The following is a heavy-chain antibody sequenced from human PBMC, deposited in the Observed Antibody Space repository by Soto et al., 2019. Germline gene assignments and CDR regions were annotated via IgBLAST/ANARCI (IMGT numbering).Heavy chain of an antibody. D-gene: IGHD1-26*01. CDR1: GFTFSRYP. V-gene: IGHV3-30-3*01. Sequence: QVQLVESGGGVVQPGRSLRLSCAASGFTFSRYPLSWVRQAPGKGLEWVAVITYDGNNKYYADSVKGRFTISRDNAKNPLSLQMNNLRPEDTAVYYCAKGVGSYYFYYWGQGTLVNVSS. CDR2: ITYDGNNK. CDR3: AKGVGSYYFYY. J-gene: IGHJ4*02.